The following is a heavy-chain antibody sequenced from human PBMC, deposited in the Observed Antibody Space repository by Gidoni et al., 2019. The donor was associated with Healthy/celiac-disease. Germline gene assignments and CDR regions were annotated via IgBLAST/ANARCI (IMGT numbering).Heavy chain of an antibody. D-gene: IGHD5-12*01. CDR2: ISAYNGNT. Sequence: QVQLVQSGAEVKKPGASVKVSCKASGYTFTSYGISWVRQAPGQGFEWMGWISAYNGNTNYAQKLQGRVTMTTDTSTSTAYMELRSLRSDDTAVYYCARERVGGYSGYDPDYYYYYGMDVWGQGTTVTVSS. J-gene: IGHJ6*02. CDR1: GYTFTSYG. CDR3: ARERVGGYSGYDPDYYYYYGMDV. V-gene: IGHV1-18*01.